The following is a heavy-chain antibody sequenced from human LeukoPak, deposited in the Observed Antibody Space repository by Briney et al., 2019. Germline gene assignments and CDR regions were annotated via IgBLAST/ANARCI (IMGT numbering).Heavy chain of an antibody. D-gene: IGHD1-26*01. CDR2: ISSSSSTI. CDR1: GFTFSSYS. CDR3: ARDPLEGATYFDY. Sequence: HAGGSLRLSCAASGFTFSSYSMNWVRQAPGKGLEWVSYISSSSSTIYYADSVKGRFTISRDNAKNSLYLQMNSLRAEDTAVYYCARDPLEGATYFDYWGQGTLVTVSS. J-gene: IGHJ4*02. V-gene: IGHV3-48*01.